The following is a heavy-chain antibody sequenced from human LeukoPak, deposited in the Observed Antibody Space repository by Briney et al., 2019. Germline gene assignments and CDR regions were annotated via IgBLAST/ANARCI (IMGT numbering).Heavy chain of an antibody. CDR3: ARGWEGYFDY. V-gene: IGHV3-74*01. D-gene: IGHD1-26*01. CDR2: INSDGSST. J-gene: IGHJ4*02. CDR1: GFTFSSSG. Sequence: GGSLRLSCAASGFTFSSSGMTWVRQAPGKGLVWVSRINSDGSSTSYADSVKGRFTISRDNAKNTLYLQMNSLRAEDTAVYYCARGWEGYFDYWGQGTLVTVSS.